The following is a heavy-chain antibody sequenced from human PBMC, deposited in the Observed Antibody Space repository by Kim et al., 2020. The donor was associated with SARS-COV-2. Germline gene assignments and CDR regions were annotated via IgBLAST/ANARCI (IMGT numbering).Heavy chain of an antibody. CDR2: ISSSSSTI. CDR1: GFTFSSYS. Sequence: GGSLRLSCAASGFTFSSYSMNWVRQAPGKGLEWVSYISSSSSTIYYADSVKGRFTISRDNAKNSLYLQMNSLRDEDTAVYYCARELQLRAIFVGMDVWGQGTTVTVSS. D-gene: IGHD3-3*01. J-gene: IGHJ6*02. V-gene: IGHV3-48*02. CDR3: ARELQLRAIFVGMDV.